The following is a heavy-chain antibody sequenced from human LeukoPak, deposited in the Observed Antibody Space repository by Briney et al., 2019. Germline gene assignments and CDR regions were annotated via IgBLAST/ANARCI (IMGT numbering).Heavy chain of an antibody. CDR3: AKEPLWFGESHFDY. CDR2: TSDRGDYT. CDR1: GFTFTSYS. V-gene: IGHV3-23*01. J-gene: IGHJ4*02. Sequence: GGSLRLSCAASGFTFTSYSMSWVRQAPGKGLEWVSGTSDRGDYTYYADSVKGRFTISRDNSKNTLYLQMNSLRAEDTAVYYCAKEPLWFGESHFDYWGQGTLVTVSS. D-gene: IGHD3-10*01.